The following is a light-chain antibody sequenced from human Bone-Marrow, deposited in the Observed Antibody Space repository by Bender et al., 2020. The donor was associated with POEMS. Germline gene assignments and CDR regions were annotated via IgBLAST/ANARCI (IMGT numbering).Light chain of an antibody. CDR1: SSDIGCYNF. Sequence: QSALTQPASVSGSPGQSITISCTGTSSDIGCYNFVSWYQQHPDRAPKLIIYVVTIRPSGVSNRFSGSKAGNTASLTISGLQADDEADFYCGSYTSTRTYVFGTGTKVTVL. V-gene: IGLV2-14*01. J-gene: IGLJ1*01. CDR2: VVT. CDR3: GSYTSTRTYV.